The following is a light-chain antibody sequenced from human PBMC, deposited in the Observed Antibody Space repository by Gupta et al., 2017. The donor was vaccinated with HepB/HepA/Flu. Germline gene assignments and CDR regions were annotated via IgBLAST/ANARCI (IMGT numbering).Light chain of an antibody. J-gene: IGLJ2*01. CDR1: SSDVGGYNY. Sequence: QSSLAPPSSLAFSPGHSFTISCTGTSSDVGGYNYVSWYQQNPDKAPKLMIYDVSNRPSGVSNRFSGSKSGNTASLTISGLEAEDEADYYGSSYTSSSTVVFGGGTKQTVL. CDR2: DVS. V-gene: IGLV2-14*01. CDR3: SSYTSSSTVV.